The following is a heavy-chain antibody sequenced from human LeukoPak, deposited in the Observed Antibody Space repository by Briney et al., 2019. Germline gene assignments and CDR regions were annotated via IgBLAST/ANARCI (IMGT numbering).Heavy chain of an antibody. Sequence: GASVKVSCKASGYTFTSYYMHWVRQAPGQGLEWMGIINPSGGSTSYAQKFQGRVTMTRDMSTSTVYMELSSLRSEDTAVYYRARDNCSSTSCYALWFDPWGQGTLVTVSS. CDR1: GYTFTSYY. J-gene: IGHJ5*02. CDR2: INPSGGST. CDR3: ARDNCSSTSCYALWFDP. D-gene: IGHD2-2*01. V-gene: IGHV1-46*01.